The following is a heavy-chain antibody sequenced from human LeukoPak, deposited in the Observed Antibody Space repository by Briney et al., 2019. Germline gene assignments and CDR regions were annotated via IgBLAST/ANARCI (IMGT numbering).Heavy chain of an antibody. V-gene: IGHV1-69*16. J-gene: IGHJ4*02. CDR1: GGTFSSYT. Sequence: SVKVSCKASGGTFSSYTISWVRQAPGQGLEWMGRIIPILGTANYAQKFQGRVTITTDESTSTAYMELSSLRSEDTAVYYCARGRWLPWYFDYWGQGTLVTVSS. CDR2: IIPILGTA. D-gene: IGHD5-24*01. CDR3: ARGRWLPWYFDY.